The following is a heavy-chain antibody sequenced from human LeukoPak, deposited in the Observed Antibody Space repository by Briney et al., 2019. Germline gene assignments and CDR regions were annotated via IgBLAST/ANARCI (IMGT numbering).Heavy chain of an antibody. Sequence: SETLSLTCTVSGGSISSGSYYWSWIRQPAGKGLEWIGRIYTSGSTNYNPSLKSRVTISVDTSKNQFSLKLSSVTAADTAVYYCARDQRSYYYDSSDAFDIWGQGTLVTVSS. CDR3: ARDQRSYYYDSSDAFDI. V-gene: IGHV4-61*02. D-gene: IGHD3-22*01. CDR1: GGSISSGSYY. CDR2: IYTSGST. J-gene: IGHJ3*02.